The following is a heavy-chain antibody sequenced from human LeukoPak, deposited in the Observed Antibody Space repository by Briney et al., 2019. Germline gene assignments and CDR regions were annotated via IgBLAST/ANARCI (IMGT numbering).Heavy chain of an antibody. D-gene: IGHD4-17*01. Sequence: SETLSLTCIVSGDSISSDDYYWSWIRQPPGKGLEWIGYIYYSGSTYYNPSLMSRITISVHTSKNQFSLKLSSVTAVDTAVYYCARVSGLEGDYERFDYWGQGTLVTVSS. CDR3: ARVSGLEGDYERFDY. J-gene: IGHJ4*02. V-gene: IGHV4-30-4*01. CDR1: GDSISSDDYY. CDR2: IYYSGST.